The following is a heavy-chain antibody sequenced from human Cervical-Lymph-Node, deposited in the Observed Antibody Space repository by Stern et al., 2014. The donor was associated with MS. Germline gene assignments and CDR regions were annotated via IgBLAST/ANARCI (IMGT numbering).Heavy chain of an antibody. CDR1: GFTFSSYW. V-gene: IGHV3-7*01. D-gene: IGHD3-3*01. CDR2: IKPDGSEK. CDR3: ARDLLPWFDP. Sequence: EVQLVESGGGLGQPGGSLRLSCAASGFTFSSYWMTWVRPAPGKGPEWVANIKPDGSEKYYVDSVKGRFTVSRDDAKTSLYLQMNNLRADDTAVYYCARDLLPWFDPWGQGTLVSVSS. J-gene: IGHJ5*02.